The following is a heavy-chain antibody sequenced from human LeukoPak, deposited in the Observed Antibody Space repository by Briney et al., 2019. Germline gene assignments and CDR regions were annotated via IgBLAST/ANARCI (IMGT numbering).Heavy chain of an antibody. J-gene: IGHJ1*01. D-gene: IGHD6-19*01. CDR1: GFTFSSYA. CDR2: ISGSGGST. Sequence: GGSLRLSCAASGFTFSSYAMSWVRQAPGKGLEWVSAISGSGGSTYCADSVKGRFTISRDNSKNTLYLQMNSLRAEDTAVYYCAKDPGGSGWYSGDFQHWGQGTLVTVSS. V-gene: IGHV3-23*01. CDR3: AKDPGGSGWYSGDFQH.